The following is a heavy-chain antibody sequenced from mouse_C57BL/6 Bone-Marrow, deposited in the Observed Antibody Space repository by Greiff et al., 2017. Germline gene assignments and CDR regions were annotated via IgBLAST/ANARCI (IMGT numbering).Heavy chain of an antibody. CDR3: ARYGSNYGTWFAY. J-gene: IGHJ3*01. CDR1: GYTFTNYW. Sequence: VQGVESGAELVRPGTSVKMSCKASGYTFTNYWIGWAKQRPGHGLEWIGDIYPGCGYTNYNEKFKGKATLTADKSSSTAYMQFSSLTSEDSAIYYCARYGSNYGTWFAYWGQGTLVTVSA. V-gene: IGHV1-63*01. CDR2: IYPGCGYT. D-gene: IGHD1-1*01.